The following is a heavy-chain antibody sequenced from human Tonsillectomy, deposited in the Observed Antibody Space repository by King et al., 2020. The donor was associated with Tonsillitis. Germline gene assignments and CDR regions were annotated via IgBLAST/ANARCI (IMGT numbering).Heavy chain of an antibody. D-gene: IGHD2-21*01. V-gene: IGHV1-2*02. CDR3: ARDTIFDGESRSWFDL. J-gene: IGHJ5*02. CDR1: GYTFSGCY. CDR2: INPHNGLT. Sequence: QLVQSGTEVKRPGASVKVSCQASGYTFSGCYIHWVRQAPGQGLEWMGWINPHNGLTKYAQKFQDRVTMAINTSADTASMELTRLGSDDTAVYYCARDTIFDGESRSWFDLWGQGTLVTVS.